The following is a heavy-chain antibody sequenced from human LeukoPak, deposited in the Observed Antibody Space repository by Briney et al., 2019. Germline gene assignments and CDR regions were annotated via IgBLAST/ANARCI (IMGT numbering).Heavy chain of an antibody. CDR1: GYTFTSYG. CDR3: ARAGYYDILTGYSANFDY. D-gene: IGHD3-9*01. J-gene: IGHJ4*02. V-gene: IGHV1-18*01. Sequence: GASVKVSCKASGYTFTSYGISWVRQAPGQGLEWMGWISAYNGNTNYAQKLQGRVTMTTDTSTSTAYMELRSLRSDDTAVYYCARAGYYDILTGYSANFDYWGQGTLVTVSS. CDR2: ISAYNGNT.